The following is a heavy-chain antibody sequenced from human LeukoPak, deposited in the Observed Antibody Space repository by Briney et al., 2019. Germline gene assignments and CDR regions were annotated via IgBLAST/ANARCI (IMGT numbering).Heavy chain of an antibody. CDR3: ARGAYYYDSSGYRDY. Sequence: GGSLRRSCAGSGFTFSSFEMNWVRPAPGQGLEWVSYLSSSGSTIYYADSVKGRFTISTDNATTSLDLQMISLRGEDTAVYYCARGAYYYDSSGYRDYWGQGTLVTVSS. D-gene: IGHD3-22*01. CDR2: LSSSGSTI. J-gene: IGHJ4*02. CDR1: GFTFSSFE. V-gene: IGHV3-48*03.